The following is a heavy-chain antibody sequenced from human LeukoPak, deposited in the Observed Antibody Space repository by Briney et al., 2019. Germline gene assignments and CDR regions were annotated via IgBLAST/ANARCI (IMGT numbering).Heavy chain of an antibody. Sequence: GGSLRLSCAASGLSFSTFAMSWVRQGPARGLEWVSSIRGNGETLYADSVKGRFTLSSDSSRNTVYFQLNNLRVEDTAIYYCAKASWVSSTDAVRWGQGTLVTVSS. CDR3: AKASWVSSTDAVR. D-gene: IGHD3-16*01. CDR2: IRGNGET. J-gene: IGHJ4*02. CDR1: GLSFSTFA. V-gene: IGHV3-23*01.